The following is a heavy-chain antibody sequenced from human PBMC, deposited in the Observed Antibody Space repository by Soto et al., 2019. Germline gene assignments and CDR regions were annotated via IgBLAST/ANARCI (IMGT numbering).Heavy chain of an antibody. J-gene: IGHJ5*02. CDR2: IYYSGST. D-gene: IGHD6-13*01. V-gene: IGHV4-39*01. CDR3: ARPRQAAAGIFDP. Sequence: SETLSLTCTVSGGSISSSSYYWGWIRQPPGKGLEWIGSIYYSGSTYYNPSLKSRVTISVDTSKNQFSLKLSSVTAADTAVYYCARPRQAAAGIFDPWGQGTLVTV. CDR1: GGSISSSSYY.